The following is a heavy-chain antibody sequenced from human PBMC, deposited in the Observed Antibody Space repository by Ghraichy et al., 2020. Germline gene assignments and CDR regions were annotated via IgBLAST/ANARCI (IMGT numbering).Heavy chain of an antibody. Sequence: SETLSLTCTVSGGSISSGDYYWSWIRQPPGKGLEWIGYIYYSGSTYYNPSLKSRVTISVDKSKNQFSLKLSSVTAADTAVYYCASGGKVLWFRAFDYWGQGTLVTVSS. V-gene: IGHV4-30-4*01. CDR3: ASGGKVLWFRAFDY. CDR2: IYYSGST. J-gene: IGHJ4*02. CDR1: GGSISSGDYY. D-gene: IGHD3-10*01.